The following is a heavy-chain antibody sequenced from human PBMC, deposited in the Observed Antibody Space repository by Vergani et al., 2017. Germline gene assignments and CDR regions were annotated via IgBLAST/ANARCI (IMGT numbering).Heavy chain of an antibody. D-gene: IGHD2-2*01. CDR3: ARGAFVVPAARGFWFDP. CDR1: GGTFSSYA. V-gene: IGHV1-69*01. J-gene: IGHJ5*02. Sequence: QVQLVQSGAEVKKPESSVKVSCKASGGTFSSYAISWVRQAPGQGLEWMGGIIPIFGTANYAQKFQGRVTITADESTSTAYMELSSLRSEDTAVYYCARGAFVVPAARGFWFDPWGQGTLVTVSS. CDR2: IIPIFGTA.